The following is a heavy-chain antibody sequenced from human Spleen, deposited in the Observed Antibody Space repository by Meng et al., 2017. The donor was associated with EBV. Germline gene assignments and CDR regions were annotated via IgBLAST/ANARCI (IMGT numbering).Heavy chain of an antibody. CDR2: INGDGTST. Sequence: VQLVESGGGVVQPVESLRLSCAASGFTFSSYWMHWVRQAPGKGLAWVSRINGDGTSTSHAEYVKGRFTVSRDNVKNTLYLEMNSLRAEDTAVYYCATNKMVYWGRGTLVTVSS. V-gene: IGHV3-74*01. J-gene: IGHJ4*02. CDR3: ATNKMVY. D-gene: IGHD2-8*01. CDR1: GFTFSSYW.